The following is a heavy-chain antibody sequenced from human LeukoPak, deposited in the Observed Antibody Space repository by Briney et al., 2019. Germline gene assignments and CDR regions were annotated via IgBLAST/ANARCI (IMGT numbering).Heavy chain of an antibody. D-gene: IGHD5-18*01. J-gene: IGHJ4*02. CDR2: MSGVGGNT. CDR1: GFTFSSYA. Sequence: GGSLRLSCADSGFTFSSYAMSWVRQAPGKGLEWVAAMSGVGGNTYHADSVKGRFIISRDSSKNTLYLQMNSLRAEDTAVYYCTKDRGYNYGNPHYWGQGTVVTVSS. CDR3: TKDRGYNYGNPHY. V-gene: IGHV3-23*01.